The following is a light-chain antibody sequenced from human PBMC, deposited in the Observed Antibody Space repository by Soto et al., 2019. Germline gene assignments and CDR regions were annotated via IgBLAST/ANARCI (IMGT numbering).Light chain of an antibody. CDR1: QNISSY. V-gene: IGKV3-11*01. CDR3: QQRTNPHT. CDR2: DAS. J-gene: IGKJ2*01. Sequence: EIVLTQSPATLSLSPGERATLSCRASQNISSYLAWYQQKPGQAPRLLIYDASKRATGIPARFSGSGSGTDFTLTVSSLEPEDFAVYYCQQRTNPHTFGQVTKLEIK.